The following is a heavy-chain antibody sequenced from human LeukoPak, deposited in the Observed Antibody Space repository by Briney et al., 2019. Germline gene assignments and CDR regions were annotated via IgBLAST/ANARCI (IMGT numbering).Heavy chain of an antibody. CDR1: GGSISSSSYY. V-gene: IGHV4-61*02. CDR3: ARGGTYFDPFDP. Sequence: SETLSLTCTVSGGSISSSSYYWGWIRQPAGKGLEWIGRIYTSGSTNYNPSLKSRVTISVDTSENQFSLKLSSVTAADTAVYYCARGGTYFDPFDPWGQGTLVTVSS. CDR2: IYTSGST. J-gene: IGHJ5*02. D-gene: IGHD3-9*01.